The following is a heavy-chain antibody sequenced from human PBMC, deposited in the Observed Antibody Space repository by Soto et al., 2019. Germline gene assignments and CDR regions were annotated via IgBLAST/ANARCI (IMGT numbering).Heavy chain of an antibody. Sequence: EVQLVESGGGLVEPGGSLRLSCAASGFTFSSYSMNWVRQAPGKGLEWVSSISSSGSHIYYADSVKGRFTTSRDNAKNSLFLQIDSRRAEDTAVYYCAREFMITFGGETCAYWGQGTLVTVSS. V-gene: IGHV3-21*02. D-gene: IGHD3-16*01. CDR2: ISSSGSHI. CDR1: GFTFSSYS. J-gene: IGHJ4*02. CDR3: AREFMITFGGETCAY.